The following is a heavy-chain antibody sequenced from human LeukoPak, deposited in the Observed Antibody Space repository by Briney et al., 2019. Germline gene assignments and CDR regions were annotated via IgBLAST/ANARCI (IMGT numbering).Heavy chain of an antibody. J-gene: IGHJ4*02. V-gene: IGHV1-2*06. CDR1: GYTFTGYY. CDR3: AREDPYCGGDCYPDY. Sequence: ASVKVSCKASGYTFTGYYMHWVRQAPGQGLEWMGRINPNCGGTNYAQKFQGRVTMTRDTSISTAYMELSRLRSDDTAVYYCAREDPYCGGDCYPDYWGQGTLVTVSS. CDR2: INPNCGGT. D-gene: IGHD2-21*02.